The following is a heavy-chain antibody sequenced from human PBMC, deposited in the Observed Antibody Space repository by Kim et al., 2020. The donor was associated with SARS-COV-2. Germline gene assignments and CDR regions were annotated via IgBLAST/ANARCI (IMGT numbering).Heavy chain of an antibody. J-gene: IGHJ4*02. D-gene: IGHD3-22*01. CDR3: ARLYYYDSIPDY. V-gene: IGHV1-3*01. Sequence: TKNEQKFQGRVTITRDASASTAYMELSSLRSEDTAIYYCARLYYYDSIPDYWGQGTLVTVSS. CDR2: T.